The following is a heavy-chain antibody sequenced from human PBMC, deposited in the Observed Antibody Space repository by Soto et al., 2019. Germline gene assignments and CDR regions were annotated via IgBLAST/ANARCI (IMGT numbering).Heavy chain of an antibody. CDR1: GFSLTTGGMC. V-gene: IGHV2-70*11. Sequence: SGPTLVNPTQTLTLTCTFSGFSLTTGGMCVSWIRQPPGQALEWLARIDWDDEKYYSTSLRTRLSISKDTSKNEVVLTLTNMDPVDTATYYCARTPSYCVGPDCFLTGFDFWGQGARVTGS. D-gene: IGHD2-21*01. CDR2: IDWDDEK. CDR3: ARTPSYCVGPDCFLTGFDF. J-gene: IGHJ4*02.